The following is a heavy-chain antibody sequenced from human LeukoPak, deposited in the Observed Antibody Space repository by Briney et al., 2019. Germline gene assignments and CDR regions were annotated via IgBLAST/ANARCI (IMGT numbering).Heavy chain of an antibody. V-gene: IGHV4-39*07. CDR3: ACGGGDSPFDY. J-gene: IGHJ4*02. D-gene: IGHD2-21*02. CDR1: GGSISSSSYY. CDR2: IYYSGST. Sequence: SETLSLTCTVSGGSISSSSYYWGWIRQPPGKGLEWIGSIYYSGSTYYNPSLKSRVTISVDTSKNQFSLKLSSVTAADTAVYYCACGGGDSPFDYWGQGTLVTVSS.